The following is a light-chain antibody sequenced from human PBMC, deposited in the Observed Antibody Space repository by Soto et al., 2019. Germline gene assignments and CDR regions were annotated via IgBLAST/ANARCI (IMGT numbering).Light chain of an antibody. J-gene: IGKJ5*01. CDR3: QQYNNWPRIT. V-gene: IGKV3D-15*01. Sequence: EKVMTQSPAALSVSLGERATLSCRASQSVARNLAWYQQKPGQAPRLLIYGASSRATGIPDRFAGSGSGTEFTLTISSLQSEDFAVYYCQQYNNWPRITFGQGTRLEI. CDR1: QSVARN. CDR2: GAS.